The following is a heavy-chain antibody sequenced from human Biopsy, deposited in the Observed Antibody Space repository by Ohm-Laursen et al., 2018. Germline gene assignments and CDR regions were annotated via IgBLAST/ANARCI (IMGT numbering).Heavy chain of an antibody. J-gene: IGHJ1*01. V-gene: IGHV1-69*06. D-gene: IGHD3-9*01. CDR3: ATKLTGYFHH. CDR2: NIPILGTG. Sequence: SSVKVSCKAPGGTFSNYGANCVRQAPGQGLEWLGGNIPILGTGNYAQKFQDRVTAAADTSTSTANMELRSLRSDDTAVYYCATKLTGYFHHWGQGTLVTVSS. CDR1: GGTFSNYG.